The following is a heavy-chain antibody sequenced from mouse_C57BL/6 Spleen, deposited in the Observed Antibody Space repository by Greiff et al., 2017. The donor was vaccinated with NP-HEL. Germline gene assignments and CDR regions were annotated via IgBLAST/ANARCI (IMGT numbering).Heavy chain of an antibody. CDR3: AREDGKAVAMDY. Sequence: VQLQQPGAELVMPGASVKLSCKASGYTFTSYWMHWVKQRPGQGLEWIGEIDPSDSYTNYNQKFKGKSTLTVDKSSSTAYMQLSSLTSEDSAVYYCAREDGKAVAMDYWGQGTSVTVSS. V-gene: IGHV1-69*01. CDR1: GYTFTSYW. J-gene: IGHJ4*01. D-gene: IGHD2-1*01. CDR2: IDPSDSYT.